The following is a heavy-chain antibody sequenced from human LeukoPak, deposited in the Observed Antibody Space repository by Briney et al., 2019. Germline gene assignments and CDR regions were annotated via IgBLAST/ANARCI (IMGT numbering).Heavy chain of an antibody. V-gene: IGHV3-30-3*01. Sequence: GGSLRLSCAASGFTFSSCAMHWVRQAPGKGLGWVAVISYDGSNKYYADSVKGRFTISRDNSKNTLYLQMNSLRAEDTAVYYCARDPIAMIVAGYFDYWGQGTLVTVSS. J-gene: IGHJ4*02. CDR3: ARDPIAMIVAGYFDY. CDR1: GFTFSSCA. CDR2: ISYDGSNK. D-gene: IGHD3-22*01.